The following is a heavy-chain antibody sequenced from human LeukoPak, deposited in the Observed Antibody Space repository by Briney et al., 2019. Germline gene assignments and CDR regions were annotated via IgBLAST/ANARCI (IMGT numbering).Heavy chain of an antibody. CDR2: IKQDGSEK. V-gene: IGHV3-7*01. CDR3: ARPRGCGSSRCNNFDY. D-gene: IGHD2-2*01. J-gene: IGHJ4*02. Sequence: PGGSLRLSCAASGFSFSNYWMSWVRQAPGKGLEWVANIKQDGSEKYYVDSVKGRFTISRDNAKNSLYLQMNSLRAEDTAVYYCARPRGCGSSRCNNFDYWGQGTLVTVSS. CDR1: GFSFSNYW.